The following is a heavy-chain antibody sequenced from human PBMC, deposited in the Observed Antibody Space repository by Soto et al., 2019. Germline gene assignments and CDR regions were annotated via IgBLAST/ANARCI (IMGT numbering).Heavy chain of an antibody. CDR1: GFTFSSYA. Sequence: EVQLLESGGGLVQPGGSLRLSCAASGFTFSSYAMSWVRQAPWKGLEWVSGISDSGGSTYYADSVKGRFTISRDNSKNTLYLQMNSLRAEDTAVYYCANGCGGTCYSRIHYWGQGTLVTVSS. D-gene: IGHD2-15*01. V-gene: IGHV3-23*01. CDR2: ISDSGGST. J-gene: IGHJ4*02. CDR3: ANGCGGTCYSRIHY.